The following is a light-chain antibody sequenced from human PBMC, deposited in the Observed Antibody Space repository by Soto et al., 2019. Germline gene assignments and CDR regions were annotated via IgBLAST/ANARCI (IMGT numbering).Light chain of an antibody. CDR1: SSDVGSYNY. CDR3: SSYTSISTLV. J-gene: IGLJ3*02. V-gene: IGLV2-14*01. CDR2: EVS. Sequence: QSALTQPASVSGSPEQSITISCTGTSSDVGSYNYVSWYQQHPGKAPKLMIYEVSNRPSGVSNRFSGSKSGNTASLTIAGLQAEDEANYSFSSYTSISTLVFGGGTQLT.